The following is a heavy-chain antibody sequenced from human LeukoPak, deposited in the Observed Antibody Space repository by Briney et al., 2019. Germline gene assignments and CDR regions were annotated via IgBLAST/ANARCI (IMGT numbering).Heavy chain of an antibody. CDR3: ARYTGELHFDY. J-gene: IGHJ4*02. V-gene: IGHV1-2*02. CDR2: INTNIGVT. D-gene: IGHD3-16*01. CDR1: GGTFSSYA. Sequence: VASVKVSCKASGGTFSSYAISWVRQAPGQGLEWMGWINTNIGVTNYAQKFQGRVTMTRDTSISTVYMELSRLRSDDTAVYYCARYTGELHFDYWGQGALVTVSS.